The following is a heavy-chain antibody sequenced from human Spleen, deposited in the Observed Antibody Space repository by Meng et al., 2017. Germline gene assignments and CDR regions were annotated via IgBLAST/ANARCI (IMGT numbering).Heavy chain of an antibody. J-gene: IGHJ4*02. CDR2: MNPNSGNT. V-gene: IGHV1-8*01. Sequence: ASVKVSCKASGYTFTSYDINWVRQATGQGLEWMGWMNPNSGNTGYAQKFQGRVTMTRNTSISTAYMELSSLRSEDTAVYYCSRGGELLWFGGLWGQGTLVTVSS. CDR1: GYTFTSYD. CDR3: SRGGELLWFGGL. D-gene: IGHD3-10*01.